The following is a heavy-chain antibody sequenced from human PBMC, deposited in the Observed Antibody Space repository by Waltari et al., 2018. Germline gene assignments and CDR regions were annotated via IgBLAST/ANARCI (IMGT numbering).Heavy chain of an antibody. J-gene: IGHJ4*02. CDR1: GYSISSGYS. CDR2: IYHSGST. CDR3: ARNSIYSGGSRLFDY. Sequence: QVQLQESGPGLVKPSETLSLTCAVSGYSISSGYSWGWIRQPPGKGLEWIGSIYHSGSTYYNPSLKSRVTISVDTSKNQFSLKLSSVTAADTAVYYCARNSIYSGGSRLFDYWGQGTLVTVSS. D-gene: IGHD2-15*01. V-gene: IGHV4-38-2*01.